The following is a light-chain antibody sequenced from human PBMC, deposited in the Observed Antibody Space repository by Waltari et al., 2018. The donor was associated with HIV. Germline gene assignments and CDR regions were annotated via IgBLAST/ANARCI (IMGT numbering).Light chain of an antibody. CDR3: QQSYSFPLT. J-gene: IGKJ3*01. Sequence: DIQMTQSPASLSASVGDRVTITCRTSQSVTNILNWYQQKPGKAPDLLIYAASSLQRGVPSRFSGSGSGTDFTLTISSLHPEDFASYYCQQSYSFPLTFGPGTKVDIK. V-gene: IGKV1-39*01. CDR2: AAS. CDR1: QSVTNI.